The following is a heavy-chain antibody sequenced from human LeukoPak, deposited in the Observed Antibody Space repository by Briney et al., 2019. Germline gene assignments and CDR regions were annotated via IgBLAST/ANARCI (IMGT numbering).Heavy chain of an antibody. CDR1: GFTFSSYA. V-gene: IGHV3-23*01. Sequence: GGSLRLSCAASGFTFSSYAMHWVRQGPGKGLEWVSAISGSAEKTNYADSVNGRFTISRDNSKNTLYLQMKSLTAGDTAVYYCAKESSSTSCLDYWGQGTLVTVSS. CDR2: ISGSAEKT. D-gene: IGHD2-2*01. CDR3: AKESSSTSCLDY. J-gene: IGHJ4*02.